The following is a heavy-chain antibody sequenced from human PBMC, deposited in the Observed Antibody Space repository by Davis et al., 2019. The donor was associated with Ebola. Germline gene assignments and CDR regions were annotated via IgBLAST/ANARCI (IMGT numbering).Heavy chain of an antibody. CDR1: GYTFTSYG. Sequence: AASVKVSCKASGYTFTSYGISWVRQAPGQGLEWMGWISAYNGNTSYAQKLQGRVTMTTDTSTSTAYMELRSLRSDDTAVYYCARDGQWLVEGGADAFDIWGQGTMVTVSS. J-gene: IGHJ3*02. V-gene: IGHV1-18*04. D-gene: IGHD6-19*01. CDR3: ARDGQWLVEGGADAFDI. CDR2: ISAYNGNT.